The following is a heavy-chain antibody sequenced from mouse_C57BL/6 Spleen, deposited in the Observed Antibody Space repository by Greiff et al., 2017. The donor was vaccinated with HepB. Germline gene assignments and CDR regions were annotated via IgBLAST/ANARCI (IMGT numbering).Heavy chain of an antibody. CDR2: IYPSDSET. V-gene: IGHV1-61*01. J-gene: IGHJ3*01. CDR1: GYTFTSYW. Sequence: QVHVKQSGAELVRPGSSVKLSCKASGYTFTSYWMDWVKQRPGQGLEWIGNIYPSDSETHYNQKFKDKATLTVDKSSSTAYMQLSSLTSEDSAVYYCARSGITTVVATRAWFAYWGQGTLVTVSA. D-gene: IGHD1-1*01. CDR3: ARSGITTVVATRAWFAY.